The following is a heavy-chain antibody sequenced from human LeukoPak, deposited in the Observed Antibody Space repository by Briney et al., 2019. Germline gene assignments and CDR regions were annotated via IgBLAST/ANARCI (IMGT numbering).Heavy chain of an antibody. CDR3: TSSRYSGGWLDY. J-gene: IGHJ4*02. D-gene: IGHD6-19*01. V-gene: IGHV3-49*03. CDR2: IRSKAYGGTT. Sequence: PGRSLRLSCTASGFTFGDYAMSWFRQAPGKGLEWVGFIRSKAYGGTTEYAASVKGRFTISRDDSKSIAYLQMNSLKTEDTAVYYCTSSRYSGGWLDYWGQGTLVTVSS. CDR1: GFTFGDYA.